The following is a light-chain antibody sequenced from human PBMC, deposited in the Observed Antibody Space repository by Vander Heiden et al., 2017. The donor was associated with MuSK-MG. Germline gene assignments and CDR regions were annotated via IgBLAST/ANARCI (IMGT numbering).Light chain of an antibody. V-gene: IGKV4-1*01. Sequence: DIVMTQSPDSLAVSLGERATINCKSSQSVLYSSNNKNYLAWYQQKPGQPPKLLIYWASTRESGVPDRLSGRGSGTDFTLTISSLQAEDVAVYYCQQYYSTPPTFGGGTKVEIK. CDR1: QSVLYSSNNKNY. CDR2: WAS. J-gene: IGKJ4*01. CDR3: QQYYSTPPT.